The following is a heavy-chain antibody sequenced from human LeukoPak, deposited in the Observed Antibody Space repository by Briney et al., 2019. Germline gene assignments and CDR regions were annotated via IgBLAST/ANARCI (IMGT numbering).Heavy chain of an antibody. CDR1: GFTFSSFE. CDR3: ARDLDRGYFDY. Sequence: GGSLRLSCAASGFTFSSFEMKWVRQAPGKGLEWVSYISSGGSYIYYADSVKGRFTISRDNAKNSLYLQMNSPRAEDTAVYYCARDLDRGYFDYWGQGTLVTVSS. J-gene: IGHJ4*02. CDR2: ISSGGSYI. V-gene: IGHV3-21*05.